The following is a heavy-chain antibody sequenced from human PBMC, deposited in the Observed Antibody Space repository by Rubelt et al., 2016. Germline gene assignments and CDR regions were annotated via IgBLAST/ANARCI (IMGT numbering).Heavy chain of an antibody. J-gene: IGHJ5*02. V-gene: IGHV4-34*01. Sequence: QVQLQQWGAGLLKPSETLSLTCAVYGGSFSGYYWSWIRQPPGKGLEWIGEINHSGSTNYNPSLKSRVTMSGATSKNQFALKLSAVTAAGTAVYYCAGGGRYYGSGSYQRHNWFDPWGQGTLVTVSS. CDR3: AGGGRYYGSGSYQRHNWFDP. CDR2: INHSGST. CDR1: GGSFSGYY. D-gene: IGHD3-10*01.